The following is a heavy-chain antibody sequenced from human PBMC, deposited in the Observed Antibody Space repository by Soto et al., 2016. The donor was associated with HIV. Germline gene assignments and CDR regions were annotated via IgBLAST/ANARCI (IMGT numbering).Heavy chain of an antibody. Sequence: EVQLVESGGGLVQPGGSLRLSCAASGFTFSSYDMHWVRQATGKGLEWVSAIGTAGDTYYPGSVKGRFTISRENAKNSLYLQMNSLRAGDTAVYYCARGVEFYRSTSFQHDAFDIWGQGTMVTVSS. J-gene: IGHJ3*02. CDR3: ARGVEFYRSTSFQHDAFDI. V-gene: IGHV3-13*04. CDR2: IGTAGDT. CDR1: GFTFSSYD. D-gene: IGHD2-2*01.